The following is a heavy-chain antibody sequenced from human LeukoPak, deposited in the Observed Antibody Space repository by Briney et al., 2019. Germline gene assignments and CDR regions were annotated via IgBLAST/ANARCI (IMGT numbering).Heavy chain of an antibody. J-gene: IGHJ5*02. CDR3: AGGPAGYSTGDNWFDP. CDR2: IYHSGST. CDR1: GGSISSSSYY. V-gene: IGHV4-39*07. D-gene: IGHD6-13*01. Sequence: SETLSLTCTVSGGSISSSSYYWGWIRQPPGNGLEWIGSIYHSGSTYYNPSLKSRVTISVDTSKNQFSLKLSSVTAADTAVYYCAGGPAGYSTGDNWFDPWGQGTLVTVSS.